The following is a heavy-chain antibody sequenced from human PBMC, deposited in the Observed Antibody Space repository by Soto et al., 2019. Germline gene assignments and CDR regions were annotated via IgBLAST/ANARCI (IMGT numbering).Heavy chain of an antibody. CDR1: GGSISSGDYY. V-gene: IGHV4-30-4*01. CDR2: IYYSGST. Sequence: SETLFLTCTVSGGSISSGDYYWSWIRQPPGKGLEWIGYIYYSGSTYYNPSLKSRVTISVDTSKNQFSLKLSSVTAADTAVYYCARALGSSWEFDYWGQGTLVTVSS. CDR3: ARALGSSWEFDY. D-gene: IGHD2-2*01. J-gene: IGHJ4*02.